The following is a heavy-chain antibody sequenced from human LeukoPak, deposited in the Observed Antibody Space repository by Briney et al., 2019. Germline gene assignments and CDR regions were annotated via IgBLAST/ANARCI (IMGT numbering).Heavy chain of an antibody. CDR2: IYYSGST. CDR3: VRGVTYFDY. CDR1: GDSISSYY. Sequence: SETLSLTCTVSGDSISSYYWSWIRQPPGKGLECIGYIYYSGSTNYNPSLKSRVTISVDTSKNQFSLKLSSVTAADTAGDYCVRGVTYFDYWGQGTLVTVSS. J-gene: IGHJ4*02. D-gene: IGHD3-10*01. V-gene: IGHV4-59*01.